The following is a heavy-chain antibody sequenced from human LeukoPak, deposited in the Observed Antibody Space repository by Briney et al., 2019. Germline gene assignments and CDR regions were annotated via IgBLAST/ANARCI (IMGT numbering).Heavy chain of an antibody. CDR3: ARLRYGSGSYYADAFDI. J-gene: IGHJ3*02. V-gene: IGHV4-59*08. Sequence: PSQTLSLTCTVSGGSISSYYWSWIRQPPGKGLEWIGYIYYSGSTNYNPSLKSRVTISVDTSKNQFSPKLSSVTAADTAVYYCARLRYGSGSYYADAFDIWGQGTMVTVSS. D-gene: IGHD3-10*01. CDR1: GGSISSYY. CDR2: IYYSGST.